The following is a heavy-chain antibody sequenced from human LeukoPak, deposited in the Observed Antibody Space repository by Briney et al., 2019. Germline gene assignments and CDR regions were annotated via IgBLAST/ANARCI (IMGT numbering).Heavy chain of an antibody. CDR1: GGSISSGGYY. J-gene: IGHJ4*02. CDR2: IYYNGNT. Sequence: SQTLSLTCTVSGGSISSGGYYWSWIRQHPGKGLEWIGYIYYNGNTYYNPSLKSRVTISVDTSKNQFSLKLSSVTAAATAVYYCARGGYCSSISCPFDYWGQGTLVTVSS. D-gene: IGHD2-2*01. CDR3: ARGGYCSSISCPFDY. V-gene: IGHV4-31*03.